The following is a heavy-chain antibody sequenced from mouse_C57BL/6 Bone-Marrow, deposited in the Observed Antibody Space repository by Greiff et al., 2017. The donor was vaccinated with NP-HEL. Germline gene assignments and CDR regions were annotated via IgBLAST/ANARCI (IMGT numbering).Heavy chain of an antibody. Sequence: VQLQQSGAELVRPGASVKLSCTASGFTIKDDYMPWVKQRPEQGLEWIGWIDPANGDTEYASKFQGKAPIPADTSTNTDYLQLSSLTSEDTAVYYCTSPLLYFDYWGQGTTLTVSS. CDR3: TSPLLYFDY. D-gene: IGHD1-1*01. CDR2: IDPANGDT. J-gene: IGHJ2*01. V-gene: IGHV14-4*01. CDR1: GFTIKDDY.